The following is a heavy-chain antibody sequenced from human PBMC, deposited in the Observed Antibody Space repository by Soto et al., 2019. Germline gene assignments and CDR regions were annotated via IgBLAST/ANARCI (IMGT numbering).Heavy chain of an antibody. CDR3: ARVGPGSPSNGTDA. CDR2: IYYTGTT. Sequence: PSETLSLTCSVGDGCISSCSHYYKWPRQPPGKGPEWIGYIYYTGTTNYNPSLKSRLTISVDTSKNQFSLNLSSVTAADTAVYYCARVGPGSPSNGTDAWGQGTPVTVSS. CDR1: DGCISSCSHY. D-gene: IGHD1-26*01. V-gene: IGHV4-61*01. J-gene: IGHJ6*02.